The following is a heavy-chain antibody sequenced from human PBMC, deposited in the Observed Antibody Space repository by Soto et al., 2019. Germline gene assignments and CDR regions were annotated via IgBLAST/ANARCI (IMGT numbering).Heavy chain of an antibody. CDR3: ARVLTMIVVVNGLDY. D-gene: IGHD3-22*01. J-gene: IGHJ4*02. V-gene: IGHV3-30-3*01. CDR2: ISYDGGNK. Sequence: QVQLVESGGGVVQPGRSLRLSCAASGFTFSSYAMHWVRQAPGKGLEWVAVISYDGGNKYSADSVKGRFTNSRDNSKNTLYLQMNSLRAEDTAVYYCARVLTMIVVVNGLDYWGQGTLVTVSS. CDR1: GFTFSSYA.